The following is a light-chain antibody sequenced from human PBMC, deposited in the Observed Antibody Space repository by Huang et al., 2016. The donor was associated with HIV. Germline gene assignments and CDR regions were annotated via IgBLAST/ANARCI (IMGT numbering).Light chain of an antibody. CDR3: QQTYSTPPWT. J-gene: IGKJ1*01. CDR2: SAS. V-gene: IGKV1-39*01. Sequence: DIQMTQSPSSLSASVGDRVTITCRATQNIYTYLNWFQQKPGKAPKLLIYSASSLQSGGPSRFSGSGSGTDFTLTISSLQPEDFATYYCQQTYSTPPWTFGQGTKVEIK. CDR1: QNIYTY.